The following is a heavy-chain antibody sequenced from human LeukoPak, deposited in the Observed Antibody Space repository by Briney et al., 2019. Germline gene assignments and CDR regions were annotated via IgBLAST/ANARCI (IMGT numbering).Heavy chain of an antibody. Sequence: SETLSLTCTVSGGSISGYYWSWIRQTPGKALEWFGYIDYSGSTNYNPSLKSRVSFSVDTSKNQFCLELTSVTAADTAVYYCARQNPAASGQGLEYWGQGTLVTVST. CDR1: GGSISGYY. CDR2: IDYSGST. D-gene: IGHD6-13*01. CDR3: ARQNPAASGQGLEY. V-gene: IGHV4-59*08. J-gene: IGHJ4*02.